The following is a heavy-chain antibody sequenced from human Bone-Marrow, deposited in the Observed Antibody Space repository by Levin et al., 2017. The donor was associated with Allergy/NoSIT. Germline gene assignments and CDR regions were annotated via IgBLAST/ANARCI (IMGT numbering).Heavy chain of an antibody. Sequence: SCAASGFTFSDYYMSWIRQAPGKGLEWVSYISSSGSTIYYADSVKGRFTISRDNAKNSLYLQMNSLRAEDTAVYYCARDPLMITFGGSNYNWFDPWGQGTLVTVSS. CDR2: ISSSGSTI. CDR3: ARDPLMITFGGSNYNWFDP. V-gene: IGHV3-11*01. CDR1: GFTFSDYY. D-gene: IGHD3-16*01. J-gene: IGHJ5*02.